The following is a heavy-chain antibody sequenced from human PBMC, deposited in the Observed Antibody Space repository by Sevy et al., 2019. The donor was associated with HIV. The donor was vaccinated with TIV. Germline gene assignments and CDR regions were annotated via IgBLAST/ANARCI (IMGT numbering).Heavy chain of an antibody. D-gene: IGHD3-16*02. Sequence: ASVKVSCQVSGYTLTELSMHWVRQAPGKGLEWMGGFDPENGETIYTQKFQGRVTMTEDTATDTAYMELSSLRSEDTAVYYCATIIGSPTTFGVVSVGYFQHWGQGTLVTVSS. CDR2: FDPENGET. V-gene: IGHV1-24*01. CDR3: ATIIGSPTTFGVVSVGYFQH. J-gene: IGHJ1*01. CDR1: GYTLTELS.